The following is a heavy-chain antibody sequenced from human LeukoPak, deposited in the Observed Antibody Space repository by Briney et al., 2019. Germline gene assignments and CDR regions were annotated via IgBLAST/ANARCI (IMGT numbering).Heavy chain of an antibody. J-gene: IGHJ3*02. CDR2: ISRSGGIT. CDR1: GFTFGNYD. V-gene: IGHV3-23*01. Sequence: GGSLRLSCAASGFTFGNYDYVWVRQAPGKGLEWVSTISRSGGITNYADSVKGRFSVSRDNSMNTLYLRMTSLRAEDTAIYYCTRNGGGLGIWGQGTMVTVS. D-gene: IGHD3-16*01. CDR3: TRNGGGLGI.